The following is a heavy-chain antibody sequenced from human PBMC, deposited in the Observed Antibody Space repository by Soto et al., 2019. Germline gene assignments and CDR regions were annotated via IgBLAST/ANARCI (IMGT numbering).Heavy chain of an antibody. CDR3: ARDVDSSSWLFGVFDP. J-gene: IGHJ5*02. V-gene: IGHV3-48*01. CDR1: GFTFSSYS. D-gene: IGHD6-13*01. CDR2: ISSSSSTI. Sequence: EVQLVESGGGLVQPGGSLRLSCAASGFTFSSYSMNWVRQDPGKGLEWVSYISSSSSTIYYADSVKGRFTISRDNAKNSLYLQMNSLRAEDTAVYYCARDVDSSSWLFGVFDPWGQGTLVTVSS.